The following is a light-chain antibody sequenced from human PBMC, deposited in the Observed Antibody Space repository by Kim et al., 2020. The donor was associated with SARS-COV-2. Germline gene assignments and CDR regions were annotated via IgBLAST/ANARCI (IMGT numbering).Light chain of an antibody. CDR1: KLGNKY. J-gene: IGLJ1*01. V-gene: IGLV3-1*01. Sequence: PGQAAIITCSGDKLGNKYASWYQQKPGQSPVLVIYQDEKRPSGIPERFSGSNSGNSATLTISGTQAMDEADYFCLAWDSSSGSYVFGPGTKVTVL. CDR2: QDE. CDR3: LAWDSSSGSYV.